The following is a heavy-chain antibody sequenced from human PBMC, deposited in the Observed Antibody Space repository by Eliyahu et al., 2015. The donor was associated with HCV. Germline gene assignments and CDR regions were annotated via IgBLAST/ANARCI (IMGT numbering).Heavy chain of an antibody. J-gene: IGHJ5*02. CDR2: IYTSGST. D-gene: IGHD6-6*01. V-gene: IGHV4-4*07. CDR3: ARDLPSSIAARPRWFDP. Sequence: KGLEWIGRIYTSGSTNYNPSLKSRVTMSVDTSKNQFSLKLSSVTAADTAVYYCARDLPSSIAARPRWFDPWGPGTLVTVSS.